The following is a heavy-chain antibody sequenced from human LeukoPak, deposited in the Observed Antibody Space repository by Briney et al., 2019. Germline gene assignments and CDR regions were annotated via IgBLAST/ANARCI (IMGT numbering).Heavy chain of an antibody. CDR3: ARDPELMVRGVIIMSWFDP. CDR1: GGSISSSSYY. J-gene: IGHJ5*02. D-gene: IGHD3-10*01. CDR2: IYYSGST. V-gene: IGHV4-39*07. Sequence: SETLSLTCTVSGGSISSSSYYWGWIRQPPGKGLEWIGSIYYSGSTYYNPSLKSRVTISVDTSKNQFSLKLSSVTAADTAVYYCARDPELMVRGVIIMSWFDPWGQGTLVAVSS.